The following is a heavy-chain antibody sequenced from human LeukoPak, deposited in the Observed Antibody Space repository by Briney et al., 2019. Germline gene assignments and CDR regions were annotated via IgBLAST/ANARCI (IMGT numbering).Heavy chain of an antibody. CDR1: GGSISSSNW. Sequence: SETMSLTCAVSGGSISSSNWWSWVRQPPGKGLEWVGEIYHSGSTNYNPSLKSRVTISVDRSKNQFSLKLSSVTAADTAVYYCARGEVNYDFWSGYYRSWGQGTLVTVSS. CDR2: IYHSGST. D-gene: IGHD3-3*01. CDR3: ARGEVNYDFWSGYYRS. J-gene: IGHJ4*02. V-gene: IGHV4-4*02.